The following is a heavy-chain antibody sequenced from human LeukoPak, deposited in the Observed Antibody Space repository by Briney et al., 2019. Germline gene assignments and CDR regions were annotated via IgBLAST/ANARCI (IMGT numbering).Heavy chain of an antibody. CDR2: INPNSGGT. CDR1: GYTFTGYY. V-gene: IGHV1-2*02. D-gene: IGHD6-19*01. Sequence: ASVKVSCKASGYTFTGYYMHWVRQAPGQGLEWMGWINPNSGGTNYAQKFQGRVTMTRDTSISTAYMELSRLRSDDTAVHYCAIDVAGMGGFDYWGQGTLVTVSS. J-gene: IGHJ4*02. CDR3: AIDVAGMGGFDY.